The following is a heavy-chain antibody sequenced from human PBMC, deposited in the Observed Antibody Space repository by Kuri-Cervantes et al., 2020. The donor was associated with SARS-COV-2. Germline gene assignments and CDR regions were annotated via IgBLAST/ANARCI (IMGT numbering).Heavy chain of an antibody. CDR3: ARDRGRIAAAGIGWFDP. CDR1: GGSLNNFY. CDR2: LDHSGKA. J-gene: IGHJ5*02. V-gene: IGHV4-34*01. Sequence: GSLRLSCAVYGGSLNNFYWSWIRQSPGKGPEWIGELDHSGKANYNPSLKSRVTISVDKSKNQFSLKATSMAAADTAVYYCARDRGRIAAAGIGWFDPWGQGTLVTVSS. D-gene: IGHD6-13*01.